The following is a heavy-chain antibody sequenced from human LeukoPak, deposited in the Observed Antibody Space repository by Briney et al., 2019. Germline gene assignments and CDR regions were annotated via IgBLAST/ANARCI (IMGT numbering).Heavy chain of an antibody. J-gene: IGHJ4*02. CDR1: GFTFSNAW. Sequence: GGSLRLSCAASGFTFSNAWMSWVRQAPGKGLEWVAVISYDGSNKYYADSVKGRFTISRDNSKNTLYLQMNSLRAEDTAVYYCARDRAASIAARFDYWGQGTLVTVSS. D-gene: IGHD6-6*01. CDR2: ISYDGSNK. CDR3: ARDRAASIAARFDY. V-gene: IGHV3-30-3*01.